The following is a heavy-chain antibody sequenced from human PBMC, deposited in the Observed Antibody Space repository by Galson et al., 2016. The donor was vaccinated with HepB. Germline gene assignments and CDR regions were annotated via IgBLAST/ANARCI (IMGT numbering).Heavy chain of an antibody. Sequence: SLRLSCAASGFTFSSYAMSWVRQAPGKGLEWVSAISGSGGSTYYADSVKGRFTISRDNSKNTLYLQMTSLRAEDTAVYYCVNRGSSGWYDYWGQGTLVTVSS. CDR2: ISGSGGST. V-gene: IGHV3-23*01. J-gene: IGHJ4*02. CDR3: VNRGSSGWYDY. CDR1: GFTFSSYA. D-gene: IGHD6-19*01.